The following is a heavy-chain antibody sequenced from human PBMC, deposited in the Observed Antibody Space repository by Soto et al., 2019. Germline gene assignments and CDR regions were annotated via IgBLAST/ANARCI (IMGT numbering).Heavy chain of an antibody. CDR3: ARYKVQGIAVAGIRAAYEY. CDR2: ISAYNGNT. CDR1: GYTFTSYG. D-gene: IGHD6-19*01. V-gene: IGHV1-18*01. J-gene: IGHJ4*02. Sequence: GASVKVSCKASGYTFTSYGISWVRQAPGQGLEWMGWISAYNGNTNYAQKLQGRVTMTTDTSTSTAYMELRSLRSDDTAVYYCARYKVQGIAVAGIRAAYEYWGQGTLVTVSS.